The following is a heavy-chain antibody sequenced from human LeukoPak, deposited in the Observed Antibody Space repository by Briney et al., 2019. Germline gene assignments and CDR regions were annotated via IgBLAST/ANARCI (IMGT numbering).Heavy chain of an antibody. CDR2: IIPIFGTA. Sequence: ASVKVSCKTSGYTFTGHYIHWVRQAPGQGLEWMGGIIPIFGTANYAQKFQGRVTMTEDTSTDTAYMELSSLRSEDTAVYYCATIGNIVVVTAPDYWGQGTLVTVSS. CDR1: GYTFTGHY. J-gene: IGHJ4*02. CDR3: ATIGNIVVVTAPDY. V-gene: IGHV1-69*06. D-gene: IGHD2-21*02.